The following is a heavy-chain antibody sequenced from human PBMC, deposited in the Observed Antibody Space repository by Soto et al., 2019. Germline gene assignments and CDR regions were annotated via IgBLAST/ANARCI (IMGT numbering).Heavy chain of an antibody. CDR1: GFTFSTYG. CDR2: ISYDGSNK. J-gene: IGHJ4*02. CDR3: AKDSGGHSSSWRPFDY. V-gene: IGHV3-30*18. Sequence: QVQLVESGGGVVQPGRSLRLACAASGFTFSTYGMHWVRQAPGKGLEWVAVISYDGSNKYYADSVKGRFTISRDNSKNTLYLQMNSLRAEDTAVYYCAKDSGGHSSSWRPFDYWGQGTLVTVSS. D-gene: IGHD6-13*01.